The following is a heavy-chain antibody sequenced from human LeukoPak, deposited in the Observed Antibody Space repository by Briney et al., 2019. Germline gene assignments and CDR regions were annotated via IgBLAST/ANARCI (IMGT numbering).Heavy chain of an antibody. CDR2: IKSKTAGGTT. CDR1: GFTFSNVW. D-gene: IGHD3-3*01. J-gene: IGHJ4*02. V-gene: IGHV3-15*05. CDR3: TTGAPTYYDFWSGSREGYFDY. Sequence: PGGSLRPSCVLSGFTFSNVWISWVRPAPRNGLEWVGRIKSKTAGGTTDNSTPVKGRLTISRDDLKDTLYLQMNSLKTEDTAVYYCTTGAPTYYDFWSGSREGYFDYWGQGTLVTVSS.